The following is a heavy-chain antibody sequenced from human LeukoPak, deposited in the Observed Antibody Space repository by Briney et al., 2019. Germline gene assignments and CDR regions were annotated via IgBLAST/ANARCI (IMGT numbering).Heavy chain of an antibody. CDR1: GFTVSSNY. J-gene: IGHJ4*02. V-gene: IGHV3-53*01. D-gene: IGHD1-26*01. CDR2: IYSGGST. CDR3: ASGTIVGARGADN. Sequence: TGGSLRLSCAASGFTVSSNYMSWVRQAPGKGLEWVSVIYSGGSTYYADSVKGRFTISRDNSKNTLYLQMNSLRAEDTAVYYCASGTIVGARGADNWGQGTLVTVSS.